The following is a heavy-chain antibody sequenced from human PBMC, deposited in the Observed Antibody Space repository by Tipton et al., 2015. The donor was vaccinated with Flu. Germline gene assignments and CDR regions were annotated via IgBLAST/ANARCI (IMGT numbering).Heavy chain of an antibody. D-gene: IGHD3-3*01. J-gene: IGHJ6*03. V-gene: IGHV3-23*01. CDR2: ISGSGGST. CDR1: GFTFSSYA. CDR3: ARDSIFGVVHYYMDV. Sequence: SLRLSCAASGFTFSSYAMSWVRQAPGKGLEWVSAISGSGGSTYYADSVKGRFTISRDNAKNSLYLQMNSLRAEDTAVYYCARDSIFGVVHYYMDVWGKGTTVTVSS.